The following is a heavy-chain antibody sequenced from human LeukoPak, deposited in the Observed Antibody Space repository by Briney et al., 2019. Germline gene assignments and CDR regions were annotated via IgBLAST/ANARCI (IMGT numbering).Heavy chain of an antibody. CDR1: GGTFSSYA. J-gene: IGHJ5*02. D-gene: IGHD6-13*01. CDR3: ARGRPTTSIAAAGVNWFGP. V-gene: IGHV1-69*06. CDR2: IIPIFGTA. Sequence: SVKVSCKASGGTFSSYAISWVRQAPGQGLEWMGGIIPIFGTANYAQKFQGRVTITADKSTSTAYMELSSLRSEDTAVYYCARGRPTTSIAAAGVNWFGPWGQGTLVTVSS.